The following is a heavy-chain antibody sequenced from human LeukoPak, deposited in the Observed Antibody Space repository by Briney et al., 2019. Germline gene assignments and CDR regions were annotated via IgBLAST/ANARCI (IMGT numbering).Heavy chain of an antibody. J-gene: IGHJ3*02. CDR1: GYTFTGYY. Sequence: ASVKVSYKASGYTFTGYYMHWVRQAPGQGLEWMGRINPNSGGTNYAQKFQGRVTMTRDTSISTAYMELSRLRSDDTAVYYCARDGGQRSNRGAFDIWGQGTMVTVSS. D-gene: IGHD3-3*01. CDR2: INPNSGGT. CDR3: ARDGGQRSNRGAFDI. V-gene: IGHV1-2*06.